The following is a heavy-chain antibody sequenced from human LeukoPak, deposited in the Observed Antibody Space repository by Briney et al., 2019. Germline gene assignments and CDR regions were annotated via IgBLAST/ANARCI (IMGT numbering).Heavy chain of an antibody. D-gene: IGHD3-10*01. CDR1: GFTFSSYS. V-gene: IGHV3-21*01. J-gene: IGHJ4*02. CDR3: ARAVLLWFGESHYFDY. CDR2: ISSSSSYI. Sequence: GGSLRLSCAASGFTFSSYSMNWVRQAPGKGLEWVSSISSSSSYIYYADSVKGRFTISRDNAKNSLYLQVNSLRAEDTAVYYCARAVLLWFGESHYFDYWGQGTLVTVSS.